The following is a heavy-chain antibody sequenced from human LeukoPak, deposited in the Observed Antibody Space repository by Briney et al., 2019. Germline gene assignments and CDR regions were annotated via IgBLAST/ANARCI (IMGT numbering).Heavy chain of an antibody. D-gene: IGHD4-17*01. CDR2: IWYDGSNK. J-gene: IGHJ4*02. CDR1: GFTFSSYG. V-gene: IGHV3-33*06. Sequence: TGRSLRLSCAASGFTFSSYGMHWVRQAPGKGLEWVAVIWYDGSNKYYADSVKGRFTISRDNSKNTLYLQMNSLRAEDTAVYYCAKVMSSDYGDYAGPFDYWGQGTLVTVSS. CDR3: AKVMSSDYGDYAGPFDY.